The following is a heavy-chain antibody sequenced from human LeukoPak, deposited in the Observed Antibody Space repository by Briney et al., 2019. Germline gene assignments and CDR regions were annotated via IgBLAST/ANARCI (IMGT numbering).Heavy chain of an antibody. CDR2: ISAYNGNT. Sequence: ASVKVSCKSSGYTFTSYGSSWVRQAPGQGLEWMGWISAYNGNTNYAQKLQGRVTMTTDTSTSTAYMELRSLRSDDTAVYYCARERAVYDSSGYYYYFDYWGQGTLVTVSS. CDR1: GYTFTSYG. D-gene: IGHD3-22*01. CDR3: ARERAVYDSSGYYYYFDY. V-gene: IGHV1-18*01. J-gene: IGHJ4*02.